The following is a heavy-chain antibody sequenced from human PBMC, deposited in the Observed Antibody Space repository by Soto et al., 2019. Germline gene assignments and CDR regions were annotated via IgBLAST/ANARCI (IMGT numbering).Heavy chain of an antibody. J-gene: IGHJ4*02. D-gene: IGHD2-15*01. Sequence: VGSLRLSCAASGFTFSSFGMHWVRQAPGKGLEWVAVISSDGSVTFYADSVKGRLTISRDNSKNTLYVQMNIVRAEDTAVYYCARGFDAGRSYYFDYWGQGTQVTVSS. CDR1: GFTFSSFG. CDR3: ARGFDAGRSYYFDY. V-gene: IGHV3-30*03. CDR2: ISSDGSVT.